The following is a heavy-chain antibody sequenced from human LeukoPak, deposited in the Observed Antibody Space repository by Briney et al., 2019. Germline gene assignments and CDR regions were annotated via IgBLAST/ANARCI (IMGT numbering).Heavy chain of an antibody. D-gene: IGHD4-17*01. Sequence: GRSLRLSCAASGFTFSSYAMHWVRQAPGKGLEWVAVISYDGSNKYYADSVKGRFTISRDNSKNTLYLQKNSLRAEDTAVYYCARDTVDYWGQGTLVTVSS. CDR1: GFTFSSYA. J-gene: IGHJ4*02. CDR3: ARDTVDY. CDR2: ISYDGSNK. V-gene: IGHV3-30-3*01.